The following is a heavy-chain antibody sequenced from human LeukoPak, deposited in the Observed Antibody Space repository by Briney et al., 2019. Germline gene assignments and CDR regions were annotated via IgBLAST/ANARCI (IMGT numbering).Heavy chain of an antibody. CDR3: PRRRYDILSGPTDAFDI. D-gene: IGHD3-9*01. V-gene: IGHV5-51*01. J-gene: IGHJ3*02. CDR1: GYSFTTYW. Sequence: GESLKISCKGSGYSFTTYWIGWVRQMPGKGPEYMGIIYPGDSETRYGPSFQGQVTISADKSISTAYLQWSSLRASDTAMCYCPRRRYDILSGPTDAFDIWGQGTMVTVSS. CDR2: IYPGDSET.